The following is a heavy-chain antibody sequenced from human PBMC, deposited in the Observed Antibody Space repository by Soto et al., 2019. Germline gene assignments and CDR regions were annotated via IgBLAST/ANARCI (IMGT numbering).Heavy chain of an antibody. J-gene: IGHJ3*02. V-gene: IGHV4-59*01. CDR2: IYYSGST. D-gene: IGHD2-15*01. CDR1: GGSISSYY. CDR3: ARNDGYCSGGSCYDSAFDI. Sequence: QVQLQESGPGLVKPSETLSLTCTVSGGSISSYYWSWIRQPPGKGLEWIGYIYYSGSTNYNPSLKSRVTTSVDTSKNQFSLKLSSVTAADTAVYYCARNDGYCSGGSCYDSAFDIWGQGTMVTVSS.